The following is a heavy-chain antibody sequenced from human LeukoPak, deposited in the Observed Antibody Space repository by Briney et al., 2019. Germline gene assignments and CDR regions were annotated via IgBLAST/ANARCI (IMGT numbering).Heavy chain of an antibody. CDR3: ARAPDYRWFDP. CDR2: IYYSGST. Sequence: SETLSLTCTVSGGSISSSSYYWGWIRQPPGKGLEWIGSIYYSGSTYYNPSLKSRVTISVDTSKNQFSLKLSSVTAADTAMYYCARAPDYRWFDPWGQGTLVTVSS. J-gene: IGHJ5*02. V-gene: IGHV4-39*07. CDR1: GGSISSSSYY. D-gene: IGHD4/OR15-4a*01.